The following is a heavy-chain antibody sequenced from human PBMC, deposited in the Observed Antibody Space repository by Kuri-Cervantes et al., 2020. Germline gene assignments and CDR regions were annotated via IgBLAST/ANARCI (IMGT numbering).Heavy chain of an antibody. CDR3: AREEVFWNAFDI. Sequence: SETLSLTCTVSGGSISSGSYYWSWIRQPAGKGLEWIGRIYTSGSTNYNPSLKSRVTISVDTSKNQFSLKLTSVTAADTAMYYCAREEVFWNAFDIWGQGTMVTVSS. D-gene: IGHD1-1*01. J-gene: IGHJ3*02. CDR1: GGSISSGSYY. V-gene: IGHV4-61*02. CDR2: IYTSGST.